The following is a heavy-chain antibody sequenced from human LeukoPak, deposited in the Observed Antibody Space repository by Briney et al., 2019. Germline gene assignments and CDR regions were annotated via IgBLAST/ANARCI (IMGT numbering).Heavy chain of an antibody. CDR2: INPNSGGT. D-gene: IGHD1-1*01. Sequence: ASVKVSCKASRYTFTGYYMHWVRQAPGQGLEWMGWINPNSGGTNYAQRFQGRVTMTRDTSINTAYMELSRLRTDDTVVYYCARSPPTTYHCDYWGQGTLVTVSP. V-gene: IGHV1-2*02. J-gene: IGHJ4*02. CDR1: RYTFTGYY. CDR3: ARSPPTTYHCDY.